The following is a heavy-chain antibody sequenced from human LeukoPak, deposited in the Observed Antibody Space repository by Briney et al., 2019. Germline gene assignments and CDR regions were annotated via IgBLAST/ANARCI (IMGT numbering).Heavy chain of an antibody. V-gene: IGHV1-2*02. J-gene: IGHJ4*02. CDR1: GYTFTGYY. D-gene: IGHD4-17*01. CDR3: ARDNGDYWFDY. Sequence: ASVKVSCKASGYTFTGYYMHWVRQAPGQGLEWMGWINPNSGGTNYTQKFQGRVTMTRDTSISTAYVELTRLRSDDTAVYYCARDNGDYWFDYWGQGTLVTVSS. CDR2: INPNSGGT.